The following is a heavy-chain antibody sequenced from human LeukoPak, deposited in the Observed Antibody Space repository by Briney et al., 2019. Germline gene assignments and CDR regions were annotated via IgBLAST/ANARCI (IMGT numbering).Heavy chain of an antibody. D-gene: IGHD6-13*01. CDR3: AKDSGYGSSWSRNWFDP. CDR2: ISWNSGSI. J-gene: IGHJ5*02. CDR1: GFTFDDYA. Sequence: GRSLRLSCAASGFTFDDYAMHWVRQAPGKGLEWVSGISWNSGSIGYADSVKGRFTISRDNAKNSLYLQMNSLRAEDTALYYCAKDSGYGSSWSRNWFDPWGQGTLVTVSS. V-gene: IGHV3-9*01.